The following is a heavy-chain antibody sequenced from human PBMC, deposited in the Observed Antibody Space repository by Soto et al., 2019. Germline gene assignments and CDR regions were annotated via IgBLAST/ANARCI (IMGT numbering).Heavy chain of an antibody. V-gene: IGHV3-33*01. D-gene: IGHD6-13*01. CDR2: IWYDGSNK. CDR1: GFTFSSYG. CDR3: ARGRGIAAAGYYYYMDV. Sequence: PGGSLRLSCAASGFTFSSYGMHWVRQAPGKGLEWVAVIWYDGSNKYYADSVKGRFTISRDNSKNTLYLQMNSLRAEDTAVYYCARGRGIAAAGYYYYMDVWGKGTTVTVSS. J-gene: IGHJ6*03.